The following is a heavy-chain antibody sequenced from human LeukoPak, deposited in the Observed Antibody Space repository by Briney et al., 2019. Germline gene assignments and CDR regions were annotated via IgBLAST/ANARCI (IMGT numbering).Heavy chain of an antibody. D-gene: IGHD6-19*01. CDR3: ATVSARRYSSGSGGDP. CDR2: FDPEDGGT. J-gene: IGHJ5*02. Sequence: ASVKVSCKVSGYTLTELSMHWVRQAPGKGLEWMGGFDPEDGGTIYAQKFQGRVTMTEDTSTDTAYMELSSLRSEDTAVYYCATVSARRYSSGSGGDPWGQGTLVTVSS. CDR1: GYTLTELS. V-gene: IGHV1-24*01.